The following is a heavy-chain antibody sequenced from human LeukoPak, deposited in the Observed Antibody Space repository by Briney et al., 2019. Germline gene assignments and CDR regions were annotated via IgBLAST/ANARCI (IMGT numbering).Heavy chain of an antibody. CDR1: GFTFNNYG. Sequence: GGSLRLSCAASGFTFNNYGMHWVRQAPGKGLEWVANINQDGTEKYYVDSVKGRFTISRDYAKNSLYLQMNSLRVEDTAVYYCAKVAKYYYGPETYYFFEQWGQGTPVTASS. CDR3: AKVAKYYYGPETYYFFEQ. D-gene: IGHD3-10*01. J-gene: IGHJ4*02. CDR2: INQDGTEK. V-gene: IGHV3-7*01.